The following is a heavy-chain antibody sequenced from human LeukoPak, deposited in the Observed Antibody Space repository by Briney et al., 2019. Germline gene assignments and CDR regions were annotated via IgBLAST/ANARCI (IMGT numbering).Heavy chain of an antibody. CDR3: AVALRFMRDY. Sequence: GGSLRLSCAASGFSFTSYAMNWVRQAPGKGLEWVSAISGSGRSTYSADSVRGRFTTSRDSTKNSLYLQMNSLRSEDTAVYYCAVALRFMRDYWGQGTLVTVSS. D-gene: IGHD3-3*01. J-gene: IGHJ4*02. CDR1: GFSFTSYA. V-gene: IGHV3-23*01. CDR2: ISGSGRST.